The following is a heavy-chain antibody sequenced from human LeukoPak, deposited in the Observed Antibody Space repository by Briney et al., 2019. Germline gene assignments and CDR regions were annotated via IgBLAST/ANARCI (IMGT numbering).Heavy chain of an antibody. CDR2: INAGNGNT. J-gene: IGHJ6*02. V-gene: IGHV1-3*01. Sequence: GASVKVSCKASGYTFTSYAMHWVRQAPGQRLEWMGWINAGNGNTKYSQKFQGRVTITRDTSASTAYMELSSLRSEDTAVYYCARDKWDGDYEYYYGMDVWGQGTTVTVSS. CDR1: GYTFTSYA. D-gene: IGHD4-17*01. CDR3: ARDKWDGDYEYYYGMDV.